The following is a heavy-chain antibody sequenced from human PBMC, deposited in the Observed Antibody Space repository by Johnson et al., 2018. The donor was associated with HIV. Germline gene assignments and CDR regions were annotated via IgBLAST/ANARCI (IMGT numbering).Heavy chain of an antibody. CDR2: ISGSGGST. V-gene: IGHV3-23*04. CDR3: TREWELIWYAFDI. J-gene: IGHJ3*02. CDR1: GFSVSSKY. Sequence: EVQLVESGGGLVQPGGSLRLSCAASGFSVSSKYMSWVRQAPGKGLEWVSAISGSGGSTYYADSVKGRFTISRDNSKNTLYLQMNSLRAEDTAVYYCTREWELIWYAFDIWGQGTMVTVSS. D-gene: IGHD3-10*01.